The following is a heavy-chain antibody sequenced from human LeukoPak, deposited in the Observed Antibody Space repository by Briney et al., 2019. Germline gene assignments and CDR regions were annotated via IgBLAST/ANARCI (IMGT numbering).Heavy chain of an antibody. CDR2: IYTSGST. CDR1: GGSISSYY. CDR3: ARDKTLWLGELGGDDAFDI. D-gene: IGHD3-10*01. J-gene: IGHJ3*02. Sequence: SETLSLTCTVYGGSISSYYWSWIRQPAGKGLEWIGRIYTSGSTNYNPSLKSRVTISVDTSKNQFSLKLSSVTAADTAVYYCARDKTLWLGELGGDDAFDIWGQGTMVTVSS. V-gene: IGHV4-4*07.